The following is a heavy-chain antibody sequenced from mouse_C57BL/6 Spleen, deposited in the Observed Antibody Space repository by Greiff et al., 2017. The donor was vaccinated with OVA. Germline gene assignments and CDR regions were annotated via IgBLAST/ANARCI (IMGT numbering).Heavy chain of an antibody. CDR3: ARLIQNAMDY. V-gene: IGHV5-17*01. D-gene: IGHD1-1*01. CDR1: GFTFSDYG. Sequence: EVKVVESGGGLVKPGGSLKLSCAASGFTFSDYGMHWVRQAPAKGLAWVSYISSGSSTIYYADTVKGRFTISRDNAKNTLFLQMTSLRSEDTAMYYCARLIQNAMDYWGQGTSVTVSS. J-gene: IGHJ4*01. CDR2: ISSGSSTI.